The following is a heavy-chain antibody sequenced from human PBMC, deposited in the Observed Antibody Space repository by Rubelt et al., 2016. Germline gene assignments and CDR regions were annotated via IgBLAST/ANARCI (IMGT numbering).Heavy chain of an antibody. Sequence: QVQLQESGPGLVKPSETLSLTCTVSGYSISSGYYWGWIRQPPGKGLEWIGSIYYSGSTYYNPSLKGRVTICVDTAKYQFSLKLSSVTAADTAVYDCGGAAAGTEVLHIWFDPWGQGTLVTVSS. CDR2: IYYSGST. V-gene: IGHV4-38-2*02. J-gene: IGHJ5*02. D-gene: IGHD6-13*01. CDR1: GYSISSGYY. CDR3: GGAAAGTEVLHIWFDP.